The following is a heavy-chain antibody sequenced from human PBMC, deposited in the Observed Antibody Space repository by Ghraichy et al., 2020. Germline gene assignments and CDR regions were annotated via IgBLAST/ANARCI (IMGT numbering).Heavy chain of an antibody. D-gene: IGHD3-10*02. CDR2: INHSGRT. CDR3: TRGGPTPMLLPY. CDR1: GGSFSAYY. Sequence: SETLSLTCAVYGGSFSAYYWSWIRQPPGKGLEWIAEINHSGRTNYNPSLKSRVTISVDTSKSQFSLILRSVTPADTAVYYCTRGGPTPMLLPYWGQGTLVTVSS. V-gene: IGHV4-34*01. J-gene: IGHJ4*02.